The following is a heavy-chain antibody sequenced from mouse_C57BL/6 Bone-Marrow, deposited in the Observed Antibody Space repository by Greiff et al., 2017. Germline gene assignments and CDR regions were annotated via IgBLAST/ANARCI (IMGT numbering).Heavy chain of an antibody. CDR2: IYPGSGST. V-gene: IGHV1-55*01. Sequence: VQLQQPGAELVKPGASVKMSCKASGYTFTSYWITWVKQRPGQGLEWIGDIYPGSGSTNYNEKFKSKATLTVDTSSSTAYMQLSSLTAEDSAVYYCAREGYDYDEAYWGQGTLVTVSA. J-gene: IGHJ3*01. CDR3: AREGYDYDEAY. D-gene: IGHD2-4*01. CDR1: GYTFTSYW.